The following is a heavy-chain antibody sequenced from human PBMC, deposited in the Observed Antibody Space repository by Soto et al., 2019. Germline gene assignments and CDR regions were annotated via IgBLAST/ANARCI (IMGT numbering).Heavy chain of an antibody. CDR3: ARENRYSYCLERSNWFDP. CDR2: IIPIFGTA. J-gene: IGHJ5*02. CDR1: GGTFSSYA. D-gene: IGHD5-18*01. V-gene: IGHV1-69*01. Sequence: QVQLVQSGAEVKKPGSSVKVSCKASGGTFSSYAISWVRQAPGQGLEWMGVIIPIFGTANYAQKFQGRVTLTADESTSTAYMELSSLISEDPAVYYCARENRYSYCLERSNWFDPWGQGTLGTVSS.